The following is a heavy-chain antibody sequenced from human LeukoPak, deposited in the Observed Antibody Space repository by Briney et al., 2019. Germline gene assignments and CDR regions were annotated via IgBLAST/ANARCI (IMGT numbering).Heavy chain of an antibody. Sequence: GASVKVSCKASGYTFTSYGISWVRQAPGQGLEWMGWISAYNGNTNYAQKLQGRVTMTTDTSTSTAYMVLRSLRSDDTAVYYCARGGLTGYYYYGMDVWGQGTTVTVSS. CDR1: GYTFTSYG. CDR2: ISAYNGNT. J-gene: IGHJ6*02. CDR3: ARGGLTGYYYYGMDV. V-gene: IGHV1-18*01.